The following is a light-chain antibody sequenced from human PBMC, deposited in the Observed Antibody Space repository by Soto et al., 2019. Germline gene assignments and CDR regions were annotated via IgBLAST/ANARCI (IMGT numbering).Light chain of an antibody. J-gene: IGKJ1*01. CDR3: QQYGSTPPT. CDR2: SGS. CDR1: QRISGY. Sequence: IVLTQSPGTLSLSPGARTTLSCGAGQRISGYLAWYQQKPGQGLRLLIYSGSSKAAGTPDRFSGSGSGTDFTLTINRLEPEDFALYYCQQYGSTPPTSGQGTK. V-gene: IGKV3-20*01.